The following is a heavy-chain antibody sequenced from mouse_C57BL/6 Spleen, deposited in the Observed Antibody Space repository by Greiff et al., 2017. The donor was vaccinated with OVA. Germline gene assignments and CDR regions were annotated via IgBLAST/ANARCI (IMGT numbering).Heavy chain of an antibody. Sequence: EVQVVESGGGLVQPGGSLSLSCAASGFTFTDYYMSWVRQPPGKALEWLGFIRNKANGYTTEYSASVKGRFTISRDNSQSILYLQMNALRAEDSATYYCARSYYGNYNYAMDYWGQGTSVTVSS. CDR1: GFTFTDYY. V-gene: IGHV7-3*01. CDR3: ARSYYGNYNYAMDY. J-gene: IGHJ4*01. CDR2: IRNKANGYTT. D-gene: IGHD2-10*01.